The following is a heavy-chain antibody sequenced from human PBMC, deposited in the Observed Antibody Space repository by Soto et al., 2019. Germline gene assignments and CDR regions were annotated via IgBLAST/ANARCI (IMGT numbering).Heavy chain of an antibody. CDR2: IYYSGST. V-gene: IGHV4-59*08. J-gene: IGHJ4*02. CDR3: ARHKEDCSGGSCLYYFDN. CDR1: GGSIRSYY. Sequence: SETLSLTCTVSGGSIRSYYWSWIRQPPGKGLEWIGYIYYSGSTNYNPSLKSRVTISVDTSKNQFSLKLSAVTAADTAVYYCARHKEDCSGGSCLYYFDNWGQGTLVTVSS. D-gene: IGHD2-15*01.